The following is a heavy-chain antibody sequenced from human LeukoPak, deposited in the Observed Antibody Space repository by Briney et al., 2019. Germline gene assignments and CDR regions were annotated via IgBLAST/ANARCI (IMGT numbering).Heavy chain of an antibody. Sequence: GGSLRLSCAASGFTFRSYSMNWVRQAPGKGLEWVSYISDSSSTIYYADSVKGRFTISRDNAQNSLYLQMNSLRDDDSALYYCARDPEAGGFDYWGQGTLVTVSS. CDR1: GFTFRSYS. J-gene: IGHJ4*02. CDR3: ARDPEAGGFDY. V-gene: IGHV3-48*02. D-gene: IGHD3-16*01. CDR2: ISDSSSTI.